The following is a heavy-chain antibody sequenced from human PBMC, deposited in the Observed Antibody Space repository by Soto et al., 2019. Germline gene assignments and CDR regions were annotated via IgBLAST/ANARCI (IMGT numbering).Heavy chain of an antibody. J-gene: IGHJ5*02. Sequence: QVQLQESGPGLVKPSQALSLTCSVSGDTISRGAHYWSWIRPHPGKGLEWIGYIYYSGSTYYNPSLKSRVTISVDTSKNQISLKLTSVTAADTAVYYCARVRKGLWFGDLWGQGTLVTVSS. CDR2: IYYSGST. D-gene: IGHD3-10*01. CDR1: GDTISRGAHY. CDR3: ARVRKGLWFGDL. V-gene: IGHV4-31*03.